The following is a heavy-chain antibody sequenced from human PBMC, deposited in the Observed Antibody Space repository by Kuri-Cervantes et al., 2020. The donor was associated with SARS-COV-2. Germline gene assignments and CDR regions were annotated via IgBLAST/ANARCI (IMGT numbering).Heavy chain of an antibody. V-gene: IGHV1-69*10. CDR2: IIPILGIA. J-gene: IGHJ6*02. CDR3: ARDGGSGCQLLYYGMDV. Sequence: SLKVSCKASGGTFSSYAISWVRQAPGQGLEWMGGIIPILGIANYAQKFQGRVTMTRDTSISTAYMELSRLRSDDTVVYYCARDGGSGCQLLYYGMDVWGQGSTVTVSS. D-gene: IGHD6-19*01. CDR1: GGTFSSYA.